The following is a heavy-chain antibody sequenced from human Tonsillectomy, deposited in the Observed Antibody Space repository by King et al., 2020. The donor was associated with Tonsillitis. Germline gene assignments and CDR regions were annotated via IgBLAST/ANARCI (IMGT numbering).Heavy chain of an antibody. CDR3: AREWEDDAFVI. V-gene: IGHV1-2*02. J-gene: IGHJ3*02. D-gene: IGHD1-26*01. Sequence: QLVQSGAEVKKPGASVKVSCKASGYIFSGHYLHWVRQAPGQGLEWMGWINPKSGGTKYAQKYQGRVTMTRDTSTTTAYMELIRLRFDDTAVYYCAREWEDDAFVIWGQGTMVPVSS. CDR2: INPKSGGT. CDR1: GYIFSGHY.